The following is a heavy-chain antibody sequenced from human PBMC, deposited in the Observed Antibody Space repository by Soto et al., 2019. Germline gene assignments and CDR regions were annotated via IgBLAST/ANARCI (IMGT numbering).Heavy chain of an antibody. D-gene: IGHD3-9*01. V-gene: IGHV1-18*04. CDR1: GYTFSNYG. CDR2: ISTYNDDT. J-gene: IGHJ4*02. Sequence: GASVKVSCKAAGYTFSNYGVTWVRQAAGQALEWMGCISTYNDDTNYAQNLQGRITLTTDTSTSTAYMELRSLTLDDTALYFCARGDILTGYFDFWGQGALVTV. CDR3: ARGDILTGYFDF.